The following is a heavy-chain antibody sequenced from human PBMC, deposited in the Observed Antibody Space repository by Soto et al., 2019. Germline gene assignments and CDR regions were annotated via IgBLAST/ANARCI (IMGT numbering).Heavy chain of an antibody. CDR3: ARDPTALVSFDL. Sequence: QVQLQESGPGLVKPSQTQSLTCTVSGASVSSGGYYWNWIRQHPGKGLEWIGYIYRSGSTYSNPSLKSRATISVHTSQNQFSLRLTSVTAADTAVYFSARDPTALVSFDLWGQGTPVTVSS. D-gene: IGHD5-18*01. CDR2: IYRSGST. CDR1: GASVSSGGYY. V-gene: IGHV4-31*03. J-gene: IGHJ4*02.